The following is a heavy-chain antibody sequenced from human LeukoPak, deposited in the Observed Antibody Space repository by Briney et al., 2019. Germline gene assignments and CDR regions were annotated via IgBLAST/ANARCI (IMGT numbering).Heavy chain of an antibody. CDR2: ISYDGSNK. Sequence: PGGSLRLSCAASGFTFSSYAMHWVRQAPGKGLEWVAVISYDGSNKYYADSVKGRFTISRDNSKNTLYLQMNSLRAEDTAVYYCARDLIYCSGGSCYSANYHYYGMDVWGQGTTVTVSS. D-gene: IGHD2-15*01. J-gene: IGHJ6*02. CDR3: ARDLIYCSGGSCYSANYHYYGMDV. V-gene: IGHV3-30-3*01. CDR1: GFTFSSYA.